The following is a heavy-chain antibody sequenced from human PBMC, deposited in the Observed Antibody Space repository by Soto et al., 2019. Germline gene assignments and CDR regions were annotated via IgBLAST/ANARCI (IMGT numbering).Heavy chain of an antibody. CDR2: ISSNSATI. CDR1: GFSFSMYS. CDR3: ARGDILGTRSFGY. Sequence: GGSLRLSCAASGFSFSMYSMNWVRQAPGKGLEWVSYISSNSATIYDTDSGRGRFTISRDNAKNSLYLQMNSLRDEDTAVYYCARGDILGTRSFGYWGQGTLVTVSS. V-gene: IGHV3-48*02. J-gene: IGHJ4*02. D-gene: IGHD1-26*01.